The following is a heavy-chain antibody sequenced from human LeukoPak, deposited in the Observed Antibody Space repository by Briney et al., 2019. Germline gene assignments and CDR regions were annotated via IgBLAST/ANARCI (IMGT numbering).Heavy chain of an antibody. V-gene: IGHV4-30-2*01. D-gene: IGHD3-22*01. CDR3: ARDLDDSSGYRVKSNDAFDI. J-gene: IGHJ3*02. CDR2: IYHSGST. Sequence: PSQTLSLTCTVSGGSISSGGYYWSWIRQPPGKGLEWIGYIYHSGSTYYNPSLKSRVTISVDRSKNQFSLKLSSVTAADTAVYYCARDLDDSSGYRVKSNDAFDIWGQGTMVTVSS. CDR1: GGSISSGGYY.